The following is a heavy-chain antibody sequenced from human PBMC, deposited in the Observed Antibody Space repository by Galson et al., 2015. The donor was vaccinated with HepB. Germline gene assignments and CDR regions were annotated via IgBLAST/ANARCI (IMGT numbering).Heavy chain of an antibody. CDR1: GFTFSSYS. CDR3: ASPFCGGDCYSEGAVDI. CDR2: ISRSSCYI. J-gene: IGHJ3*02. D-gene: IGHD2-21*02. V-gene: IGHV3-21*01. Sequence: SLRLSCAASGFTFSSYSMNWVRQAPGKGLEWVSSISRSSCYIYYADSVKGRFTISRDNAKNSLYLQMNSLRTEDTAVYYCASPFCGGDCYSEGAVDIWRQGTMLTVSS.